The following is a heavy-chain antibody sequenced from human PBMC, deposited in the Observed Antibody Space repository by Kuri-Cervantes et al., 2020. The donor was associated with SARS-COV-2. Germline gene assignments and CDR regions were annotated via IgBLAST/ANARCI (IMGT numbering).Heavy chain of an antibody. CDR3: ARDDIGAPLFDY. CDR1: GFTFSSYS. V-gene: IGHV3-21*01. J-gene: IGHJ4*02. Sequence: GESLKISCAASGFTFSSYSMNWVRQAPGKGLEWVSSISSSSSYIYYADSVKGRFTISRDNAKNSLYLQMNSLRAEDTAVYYCARDDIGAPLFDYWGQGTLVTVSS. CDR2: ISSSSSYI.